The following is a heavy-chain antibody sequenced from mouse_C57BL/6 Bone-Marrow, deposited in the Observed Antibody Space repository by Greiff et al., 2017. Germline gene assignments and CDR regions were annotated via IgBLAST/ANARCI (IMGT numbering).Heavy chain of an antibody. J-gene: IGHJ4*01. CDR3: ARANPNRYAMDY. CDR2: INPSSGYT. V-gene: IGHV1-4*01. CDR1: GYTFTSYT. D-gene: IGHD4-1*01. Sequence: QVQLQQSGAELARPGASVKMSCKASGYTFTSYTMHWVKQRPGQGLEWIGYINPSSGYTKYNQKFKDKATLTADKSSSTAYMQLSSLTSEDSAVYYCARANPNRYAMDYWGQGTSVTVSS.